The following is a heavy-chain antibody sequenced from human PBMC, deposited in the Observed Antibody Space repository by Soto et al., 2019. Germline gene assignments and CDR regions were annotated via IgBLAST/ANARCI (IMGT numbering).Heavy chain of an antibody. J-gene: IGHJ5*02. CDR2: IAYDGSNK. CDR3: AKDNCISTSCYRLYNWFDP. Sequence: QVQLVESGGGVVQPGRSLRLSCVASGFTFSSYGMHWVRQAPGKGLEWVAVIAYDGSNKYYADSVKGRFTISRDNSKNTLYLQMNSLRAEDTAVYYWAKDNCISTSCYRLYNWFDPWGQGTLVTVS. V-gene: IGHV3-30*18. CDR1: GFTFSSYG. D-gene: IGHD2-2*01.